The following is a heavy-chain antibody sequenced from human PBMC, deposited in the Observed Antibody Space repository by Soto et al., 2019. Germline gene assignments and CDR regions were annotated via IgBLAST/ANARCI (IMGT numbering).Heavy chain of an antibody. CDR3: ARMSVEMATTYYFDS. CDR2: IHHSGST. V-gene: IGHV4-38-2*01. D-gene: IGHD5-12*01. CDR1: DYSVSSNNY. Sequence: SETLSLTCVVSDYSVSSNNYWGWIRQPPGKGLECIGSIHHSGSTYYGPSLNSRVTVSLDTSKNQFSLKLSSVNAADTAVYYCARMSVEMATTYYFDSWGQGALVTVSS. J-gene: IGHJ4*02.